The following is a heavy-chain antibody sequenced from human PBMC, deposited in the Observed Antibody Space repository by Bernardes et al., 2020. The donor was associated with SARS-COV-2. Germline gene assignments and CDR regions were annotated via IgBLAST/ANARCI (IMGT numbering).Heavy chain of an antibody. J-gene: IGHJ4*02. Sequence: GGSLRLSCAASGFTFSSYAMSWVRQAPGKGLEWVSAISGSGGSTYYADSVKGRFTISRDNSKNTLYLQMNSLRAEDTAVYYCARSDYYDSSGYYYGYWGQGALLTVSS. V-gene: IGHV3-23*01. CDR3: ARSDYYDSSGYYYGY. CDR2: ISGSGGST. CDR1: GFTFSSYA. D-gene: IGHD3-22*01.